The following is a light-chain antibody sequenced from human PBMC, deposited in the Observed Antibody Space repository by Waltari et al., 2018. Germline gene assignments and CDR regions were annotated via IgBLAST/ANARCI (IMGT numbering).Light chain of an antibody. CDR2: LNSDGSH. CDR3: QTWGTGMV. Sequence: QLVLTQSPSASAPLGASVKLTCTLSSGHSSYAIAWPQQQPEKGPRYLMKLNSDGSHSKGDGIPDRFSGSSSGAERYLTISSLQSEDEADYYCQTWGTGMVFGGGTKLTVL. CDR1: SGHSSYA. V-gene: IGLV4-69*01. J-gene: IGLJ2*01.